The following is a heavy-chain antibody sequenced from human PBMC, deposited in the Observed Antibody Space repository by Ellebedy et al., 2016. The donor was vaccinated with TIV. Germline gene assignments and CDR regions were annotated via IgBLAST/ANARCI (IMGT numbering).Heavy chain of an antibody. Sequence: SETLSLXXAVSGDSISSGGYSWSWIRQPPGKGLEWIGYIYHSGKTYYNPPLKSRVTISVDRPKNQFSVRLNSVTAADTAVYYCARVRNYYDSSGYYWPYNWFDPWGQGTLVTVSS. CDR1: GDSISSGGYS. CDR3: ARVRNYYDSSGYYWPYNWFDP. V-gene: IGHV4-30-2*01. J-gene: IGHJ5*02. D-gene: IGHD3-22*01. CDR2: IYHSGKT.